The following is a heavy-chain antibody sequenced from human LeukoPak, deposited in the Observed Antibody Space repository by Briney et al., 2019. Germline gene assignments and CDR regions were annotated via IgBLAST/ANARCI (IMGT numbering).Heavy chain of an antibody. J-gene: IGHJ4*02. D-gene: IGHD3-22*01. V-gene: IGHV4-59*01. CDR3: GRWGYFDSGNYFVVDY. CDR1: GDSIRSYY. CDR2: IHNNGDS. Sequence: SETLSLTCIVSGDSIRSYYWTWIRQAPGKALEWIGHIHNNGDSAYYFSLKSRVTISMDTSKNQFSLKLSSVTAADTAVYYCGRWGYFDSGNYFVVDYWGQGTVVTVSS.